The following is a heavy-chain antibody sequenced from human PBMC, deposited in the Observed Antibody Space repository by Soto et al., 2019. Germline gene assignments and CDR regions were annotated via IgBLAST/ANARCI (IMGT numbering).Heavy chain of an antibody. J-gene: IGHJ4*02. CDR2: VSIGGST. Sequence: DVQLLESGGGLVQPEGSLRLSCAASGFTFSSYAMGWVRQGPGKGLEWVAVVSIGGSTHYADSVRGRFTISRDNSKNTLSLQMTSLTAEDTAVYFCATRRGAGGHFDYWGQGALVTVSS. CDR3: ATRRGAGGHFDY. D-gene: IGHD2-15*01. CDR1: GFTFSSYA. V-gene: IGHV3-23*01.